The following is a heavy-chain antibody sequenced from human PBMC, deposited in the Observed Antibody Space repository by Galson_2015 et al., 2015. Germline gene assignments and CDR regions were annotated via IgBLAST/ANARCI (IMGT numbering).Heavy chain of an antibody. J-gene: IGHJ4*02. Sequence: SLRLSCAASGFTFRSHWIQWVRQAPGKGLVWVSYINGDGSGTGYADSVKGRFTISRDNAKNTLYLQMNSLGDEDTAMYYCAARGVVGSGWSLDYWGQGTLVTVSS. CDR3: AARGVVGSGWSLDY. CDR2: INGDGSGT. V-gene: IGHV3-74*01. CDR1: GFTFRSHW. D-gene: IGHD6-19*01.